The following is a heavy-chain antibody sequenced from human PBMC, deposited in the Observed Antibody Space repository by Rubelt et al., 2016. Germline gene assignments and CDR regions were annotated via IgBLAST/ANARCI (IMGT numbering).Heavy chain of an antibody. CDR2: ISSSSSSSTI. CDR1: GFTFSIYS. CDR3: ATEWSHIDY. D-gene: IGHD3-3*01. Sequence: EVQLVESGGGLVQPGGSLRLSCAASGFTFSIYSMNWVRQAPGKGLEWVSYISSSSSSSTIYNADSVKGRFTISRDNAKNSLYLQTNSLRDEDTAVYYCATEWSHIDYWGQGTLVTVSS. V-gene: IGHV3-48*02. J-gene: IGHJ4*02.